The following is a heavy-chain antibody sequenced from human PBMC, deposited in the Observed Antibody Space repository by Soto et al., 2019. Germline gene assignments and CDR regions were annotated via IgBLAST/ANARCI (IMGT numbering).Heavy chain of an antibody. Sequence: QVQLQESGPGLVKPSETLSLTCAVSGVSIINNYWTWIRQPAGKGLEWLGCVYSSGRTTYNPSLKSRLTMSVDTSKNQFSLHLTSVTAADTAVYYCARREDTFDFWGQGMLVTVSS. CDR2: VYSSGRT. CDR1: GVSIINNY. V-gene: IGHV4-4*07. CDR3: ARREDTFDF. J-gene: IGHJ4*02.